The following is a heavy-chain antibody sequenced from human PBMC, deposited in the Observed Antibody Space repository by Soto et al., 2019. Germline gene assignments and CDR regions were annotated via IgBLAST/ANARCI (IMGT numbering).Heavy chain of an antibody. V-gene: IGHV3-53*01. D-gene: IGHD3-9*01. CDR1: GFTVSSNY. J-gene: IGHJ4*02. CDR2: IYSGGST. Sequence: GGSLRLSCAASGFTVSSNYMSWVRQAPGKGLEWVSVIYSGGSTYYADSVKGRFTISRDNSKNTLYLQMNSLRAEDTAVYYCAKDHRDGRYFEWVTPPTDYWGQGTLVTVSS. CDR3: AKDHRDGRYFEWVTPPTDY.